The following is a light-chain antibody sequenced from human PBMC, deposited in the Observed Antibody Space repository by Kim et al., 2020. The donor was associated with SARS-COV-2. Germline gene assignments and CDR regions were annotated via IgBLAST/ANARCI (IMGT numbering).Light chain of an antibody. V-gene: IGLV1-44*01. J-gene: IGLJ3*02. CDR2: SNN. CDR3: AAWDDSLNGVWV. Sequence: QSVLTQPPSASGTPGQRVTISCSGSSSNIGSNTVNWYQQLPGTAPKLLIYSNNQRPSGVPDRFSGSKSGTSASLAISGLQSDDEADYYCAAWDDSLNGVWVFGGGTKLTVL. CDR1: SSNIGSNT.